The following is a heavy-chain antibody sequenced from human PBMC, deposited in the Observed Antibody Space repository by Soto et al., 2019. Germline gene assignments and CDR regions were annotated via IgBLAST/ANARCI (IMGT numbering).Heavy chain of an antibody. CDR3: ARGRSGYHNSRY. D-gene: IGHD5-12*01. CDR2: INHSGST. J-gene: IGHJ4*02. Sequence: QVQLQQWGAGLLKPSETLSLTCAVYGGSFSGYYWSWIRQPPGKGREWIGEINHSGSTNYNPSLKSRVTISVDTSKNQFSLKLSSVTAADTAVYYCARGRSGYHNSRYWGQGTLVTVSS. CDR1: GGSFSGYY. V-gene: IGHV4-34*01.